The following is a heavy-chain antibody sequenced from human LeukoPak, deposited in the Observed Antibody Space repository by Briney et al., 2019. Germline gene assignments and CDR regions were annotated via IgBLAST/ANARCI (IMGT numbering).Heavy chain of an antibody. Sequence: ASGPALVKPTQTLTLTCTFSGFSLSTSGMCVSRIRQPPGKALEWLARIDWDDDKYYSTSLKTRLTISKDTSKNQVVLTMTNMDPVDTATYYCARINMITFGGVIIDYWGQGTLVTVSS. CDR2: IDWDDDK. CDR1: GFSLSTSGMC. CDR3: ARINMITFGGVIIDY. V-gene: IGHV2-70*11. J-gene: IGHJ4*02. D-gene: IGHD3-16*02.